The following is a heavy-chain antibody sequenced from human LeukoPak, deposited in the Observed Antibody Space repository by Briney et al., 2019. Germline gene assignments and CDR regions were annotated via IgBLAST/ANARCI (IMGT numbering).Heavy chain of an antibody. D-gene: IGHD5-18*01. CDR2: INHSGST. V-gene: IGHV4-34*01. CDR1: GGSFSGYY. J-gene: IGHJ4*02. CDR3: ARVSGYSYGSSDY. Sequence: SETLSLTCAVYGGSFSGYYWSWIRQPPGKGLEWIGEINHSGSTNYNPSLKSRVTISVDTSKNQFSLKLSSVTAADTAVYYCARVSGYSYGSSDYWGQGTLVTVSS.